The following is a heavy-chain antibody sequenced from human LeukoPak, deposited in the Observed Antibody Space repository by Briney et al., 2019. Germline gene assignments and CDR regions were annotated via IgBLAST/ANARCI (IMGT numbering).Heavy chain of an antibody. J-gene: IGHJ6*02. CDR1: GGSFSGYY. D-gene: IGHD3-10*01. V-gene: IGHV4-34*01. Sequence: SETLSLTCAVYGGSFSGYYWSWIRQPPGKGLEWIGEINHSGSTNYNPSLKSRVTISVDTSKSQFSLKLSSVTAADTAVYYCARSRGRKMVRGVYYYYYGMDVWGQGTTVTVSS. CDR2: INHSGST. CDR3: ARSRGRKMVRGVYYYYYGMDV.